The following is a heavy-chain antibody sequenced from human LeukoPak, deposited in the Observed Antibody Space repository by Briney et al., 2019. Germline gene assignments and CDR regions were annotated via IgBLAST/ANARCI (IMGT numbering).Heavy chain of an antibody. J-gene: IGHJ6*03. Sequence: GGSLRLSCAASGFTFSSYEMNWVRQAPGKGLEWVSYISSSGSTIYYADSVKGRFTISRDNAKNSLYLQMYSLRAEDTAVYYCARRGHINSWYNYYYYYMDVWGKGTTVTISS. CDR1: GFTFSSYE. CDR3: ARRGHINSWYNYYYYYMDV. CDR2: ISSSGSTI. V-gene: IGHV3-48*03. D-gene: IGHD6-13*01.